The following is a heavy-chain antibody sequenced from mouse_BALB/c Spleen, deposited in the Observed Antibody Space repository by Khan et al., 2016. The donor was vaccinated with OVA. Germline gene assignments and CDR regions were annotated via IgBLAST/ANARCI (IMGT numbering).Heavy chain of an antibody. V-gene: IGHV1-77*01. CDR3: ARRNYFGYTFAY. J-gene: IGHJ3*01. Sequence: VQLKQSGAELARPGASVKLSCKASGYTFTDYYINWVKQRTGQGLEWIGEISPGSGDTYYNERFKGKATLTADKSSSTAYMQLSILTSEASAVYFCARRNYFGYTFAYWGQGTLVTVAA. CDR2: ISPGSGDT. CDR1: GYTFTDYY. D-gene: IGHD1-2*01.